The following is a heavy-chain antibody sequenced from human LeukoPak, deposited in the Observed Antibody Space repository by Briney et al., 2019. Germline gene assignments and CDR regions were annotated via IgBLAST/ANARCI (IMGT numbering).Heavy chain of an antibody. J-gene: IGHJ4*02. CDR3: ARGRGGGFASSSFDY. D-gene: IGHD3-16*01. CDR2: IYHSGST. Sequence: SETLSLTCAVSNYSISSGYYWGWIRQPPGKGLEWIGSIYHSGSTYYNPSVKSRVTISADTSKNQFSLKLTSVTATDTAVYYCARGRGGGFASSSFDYWGQGTLVTVSS. CDR1: NYSISSGYY. V-gene: IGHV4-38-2*01.